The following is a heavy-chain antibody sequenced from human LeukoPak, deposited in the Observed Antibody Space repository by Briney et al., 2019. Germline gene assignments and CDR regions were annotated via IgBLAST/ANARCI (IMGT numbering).Heavy chain of an antibody. CDR3: AREPEAWFGFDY. Sequence: SETLSLTCTVSGGSISSSSYYWGWIRQPPGKGLEWIGSIYYSGSTNYNPSLKSRVTISVDTSKNQFSLKLSSVTAADTAVYYCAREPEAWFGFDYWGQGTLVTVSS. CDR2: IYYSGST. V-gene: IGHV4-39*07. D-gene: IGHD3-10*01. CDR1: GGSISSSSYY. J-gene: IGHJ4*02.